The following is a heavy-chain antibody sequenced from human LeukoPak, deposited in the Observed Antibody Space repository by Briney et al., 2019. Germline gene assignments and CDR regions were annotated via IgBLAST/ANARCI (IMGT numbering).Heavy chain of an antibody. Sequence: GGSLRLSCAASRFIFSGSAIHWVRQASGKGLEWVGRIKNRADSYATAYAASVKGRFTISRDDSKNTAYLQMNSLKTEDTAVYYCAKDQHRRSMGSIAAAGSWGQGTLVTVSS. CDR3: AKDQHRRSMGSIAAAGS. D-gene: IGHD6-13*01. J-gene: IGHJ5*02. V-gene: IGHV3-73*01. CDR1: RFIFSGSA. CDR2: IKNRADSYAT.